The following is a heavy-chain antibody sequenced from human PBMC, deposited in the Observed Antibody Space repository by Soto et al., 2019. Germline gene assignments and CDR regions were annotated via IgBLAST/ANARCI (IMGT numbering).Heavy chain of an antibody. V-gene: IGHV3-23*01. Sequence: EVQLLESGGGLVQPGGSLRVSCAASGFTFSNFVMGWVRRAPGKGLEWVSAIGGTSGSTYYADSVKGRFTISRDNSKNTLALQMNSLRGEDTVVYYCAKRRGDGYFDFWGRGTLVTVSS. CDR3: AKRRGDGYFDF. J-gene: IGHJ2*01. CDR2: IGGTSGST. D-gene: IGHD7-27*01. CDR1: GFTFSNFV.